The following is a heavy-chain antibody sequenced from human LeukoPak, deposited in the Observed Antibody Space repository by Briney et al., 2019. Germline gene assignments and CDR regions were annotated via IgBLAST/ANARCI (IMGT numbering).Heavy chain of an antibody. CDR1: GGSIRSSSYY. CDR2: IYYSGST. CDR3: ARQRDTSCFDY. D-gene: IGHD5-18*01. V-gene: IGHV4-39*01. Sequence: SETLSLTCTVSGGSIRSSSYYWGWIRQPPGKGLEWIGSIYYSGSTYYNPSLKSRVTISVDTSKNQFSLKLSSVTAADTAVYYCARQRDTSCFDYWGQGTLVTVSS. J-gene: IGHJ4*02.